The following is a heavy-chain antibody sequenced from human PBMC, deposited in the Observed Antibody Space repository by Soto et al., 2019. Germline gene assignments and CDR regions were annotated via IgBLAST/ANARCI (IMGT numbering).Heavy chain of an antibody. CDR3: ARGSASYAFDI. CDR1: GFTFSSYA. V-gene: IGHV3-30-3*01. Sequence: QVQLVESGGGVVQPGRSLRLSCAASGFTFSSYAMHWVRQAPGKGLEWVALISFDGSKIYYGNSMNGRVTISRDNSKNTLYLQMDSLRAEDTALYYCARGSASYAFDIWGRGTMVTVSP. J-gene: IGHJ3*02. CDR2: ISFDGSKI. D-gene: IGHD6-6*01.